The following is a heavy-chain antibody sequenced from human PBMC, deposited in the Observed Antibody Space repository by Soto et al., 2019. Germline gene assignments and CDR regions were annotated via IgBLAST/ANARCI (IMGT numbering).Heavy chain of an antibody. D-gene: IGHD2-2*01. V-gene: IGHV3-30-3*01. CDR3: ARGPSSLTRYDH. CDR2: ISYDGSNK. Sequence: QVQLVESGGGVVQPGRSLRLSCAASGFTFSSYAMHWVRQAPGKGLEWVAVISYDGSNKYYADSVKGRFTISRDNSKNTLYLQMNSLRAEDTAEYYRARGPSSLTRYDHWGQGTLVTVSS. J-gene: IGHJ4*02. CDR1: GFTFSSYA.